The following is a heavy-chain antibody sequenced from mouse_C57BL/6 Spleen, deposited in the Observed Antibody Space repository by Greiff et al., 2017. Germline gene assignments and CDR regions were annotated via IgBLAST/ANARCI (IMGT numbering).Heavy chain of an antibody. CDR3: ARDSNYVDYAMDY. CDR1: GYSITSGYY. D-gene: IGHD2-5*01. Sequence: EVKLEESGPGLVKPSQSLSLTCSVTGYSITSGYYWNWIRQFPGNKLEWMGYISYDGGNNYNPSLKNRISITRDPSKTQFFLKLNSVTTEDTASYYCARDSNYVDYAMDYWGQGTSVTVSS. J-gene: IGHJ4*01. V-gene: IGHV3-6*01. CDR2: ISYDGGN.